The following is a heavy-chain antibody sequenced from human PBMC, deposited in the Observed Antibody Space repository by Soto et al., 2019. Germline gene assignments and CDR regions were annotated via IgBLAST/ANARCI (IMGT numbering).Heavy chain of an antibody. CDR2: VNPIVGMS. D-gene: IGHD3-10*01. CDR3: ATSYGSGSAHFDY. CDR1: GGTFNSYT. V-gene: IGHV1-69*02. Sequence: QVQLVQSGAEVKKPGSSVKVSCTASGGTFNSYTINCVRQAPGQGLEWVGRVNPIVGMSNSAQKFQGRVTXTXDXXTSKAYMDMTSLKSEDTAVYYCATSYGSGSAHFDYWGQGTLVTVSS. J-gene: IGHJ4*02.